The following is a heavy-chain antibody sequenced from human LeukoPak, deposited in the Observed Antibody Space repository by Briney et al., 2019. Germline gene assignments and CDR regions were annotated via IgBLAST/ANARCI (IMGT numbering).Heavy chain of an antibody. CDR1: GGSISSYY. J-gene: IGHJ3*02. V-gene: IGHV4-59*01. Sequence: SETLSLTCTVSGGSISSYYWSWIRQPPGKGLEWIGYIYYSGSTNYNPSLKSRVTISVDTSKSQFSLKLSSVTAADAAVYYCARGSFRRLRNDAFDIWGQGTMVTVSS. D-gene: IGHD4-17*01. CDR2: IYYSGST. CDR3: ARGSFRRLRNDAFDI.